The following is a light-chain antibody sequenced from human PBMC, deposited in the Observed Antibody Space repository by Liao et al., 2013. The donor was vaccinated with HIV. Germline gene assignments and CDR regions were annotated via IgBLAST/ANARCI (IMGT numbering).Light chain of an antibody. J-gene: IGLJ2*01. CDR3: QAWDSSTAV. CDR1: NLGYKS. Sequence: SYELTQSPSLSVAPGRTAMITCGGSNLGYKSVHWYQQRPGQAPVLIIYYDRDRPSGIPERFSGSNSGNTATLTISGTQAMDEADYYCQAWDSSTAVFGRGTKLTVL. V-gene: IGLV3-21*01. CDR2: YDR.